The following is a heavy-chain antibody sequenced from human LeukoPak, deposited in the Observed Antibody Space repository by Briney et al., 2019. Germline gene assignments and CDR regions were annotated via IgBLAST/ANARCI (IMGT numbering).Heavy chain of an antibody. D-gene: IGHD3-10*01. V-gene: IGHV4-34*01. CDR1: GGSFSGYY. CDR2: INHSGST. CDR3: ARGWRYYGSGSYLYYYYYGMDV. J-gene: IGHJ6*02. Sequence: SETLSLTCAVYGGSFSGYYWSWIRQPPGKGLEWIGEINHSGSTNYNPSLKSRVTISVDTSKNQFSLKLSSVTAADTAVYYCARGWRYYGSGSYLYYYYYGMDVWGQGTTVTVSS.